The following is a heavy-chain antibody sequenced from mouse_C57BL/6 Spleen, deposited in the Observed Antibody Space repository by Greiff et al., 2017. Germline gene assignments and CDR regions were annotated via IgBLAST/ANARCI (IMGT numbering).Heavy chain of an antibody. V-gene: IGHV10-3*01. J-gene: IGHJ1*03. CDR2: IRSKSSNYAT. CDR3: GRPYGSYPYWYLDV. D-gene: IGHD2-1*01. CDR1: GFTFNTYA. Sequence: EVKLVESGGGLVQPKGSLKLSCAASGFTFNTYAMHWVRQAPGKGLEWVARIRSKSSNYATYYADSVKNRFTISRDDSQSMLYLQMNNLRTEDAAMYYCGRPYGSYPYWYLDVWGTGTTVTVSS.